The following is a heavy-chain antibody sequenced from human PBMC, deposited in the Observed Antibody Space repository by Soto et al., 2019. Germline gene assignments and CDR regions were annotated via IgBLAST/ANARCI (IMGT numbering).Heavy chain of an antibody. CDR1: GISVSTSDYY. J-gene: IGHJ4*02. CDR3: AGFVVPASRNSDFDY. D-gene: IGHD2-15*01. Sequence: PSETLSLTCTVSGISVSTSDYYWGWVRQPPGKGLDWIGNIYYSGSTFYNPSLRSRVTSSVDTSKNQFSLRLNSVTVADTAVYFCAGFVVPASRNSDFDYWGQGTLVTVSS. CDR2: IYYSGST. V-gene: IGHV4-39*01.